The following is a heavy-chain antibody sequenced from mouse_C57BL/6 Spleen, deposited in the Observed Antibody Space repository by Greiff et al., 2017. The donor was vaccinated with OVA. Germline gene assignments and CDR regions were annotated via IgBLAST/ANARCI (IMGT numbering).Heavy chain of an antibody. J-gene: IGHJ1*03. CDR1: GYTFTSYW. V-gene: IGHV1-5*01. CDR2: IYPGNSDT. CDR3: TRRDGSRGWYFDV. D-gene: IGHD1-1*01. Sequence: EVQLQQSGTVLARPGASVKMSCKTSGYTFTSYWMHWVKQRPGQGLEWIGAIYPGNSDTSYNQKFKGKAKLTAVTSASTAYMELSSLTNEDSAVYYCTRRDGSRGWYFDVWGTGTTVTVSA.